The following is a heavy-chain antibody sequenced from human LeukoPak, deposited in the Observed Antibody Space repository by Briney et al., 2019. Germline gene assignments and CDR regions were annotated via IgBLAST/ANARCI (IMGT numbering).Heavy chain of an antibody. CDR2: IYPGDSDT. J-gene: IGHJ4*02. Sequence: GESLQISCKGSGYSFTSYWIGWVRQMPGKGLEWMGIIYPGDSDTRYSPSFQGQVTISADKSISTAYLQWSSLKASDTAMYYCARRLVVPAARADYFDYWGQGTLVTVSS. CDR1: GYSFTSYW. CDR3: ARRLVVPAARADYFDY. D-gene: IGHD2-2*01. V-gene: IGHV5-51*01.